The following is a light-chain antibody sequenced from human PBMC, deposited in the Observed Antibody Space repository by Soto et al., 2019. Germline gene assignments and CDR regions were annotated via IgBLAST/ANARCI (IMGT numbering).Light chain of an antibody. CDR2: EVS. Sequence: QSALAQPASVSGSPGQSITISCTGTSSDVGAYDFVSWYQQHPDKAPKFMIYEVSNRPSGVSYRFSGSKSVNTATLTISGLQAEDEADYYCSSYTTSSTRVFGTGTKLTVL. J-gene: IGLJ1*01. CDR3: SSYTTSSTRV. V-gene: IGLV2-14*03. CDR1: SSDVGAYDF.